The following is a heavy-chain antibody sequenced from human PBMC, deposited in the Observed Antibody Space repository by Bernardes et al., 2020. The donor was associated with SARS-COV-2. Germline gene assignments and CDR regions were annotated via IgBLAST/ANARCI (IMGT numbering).Heavy chain of an antibody. J-gene: IGHJ6*02. Sequence: LSLTRTVSGGSISSNNWWTWVRQPPGKGMEWIGEIYHTANTNYKPSLQSRVTISVDKSKNQFSLRLSSVTAADTAVYYCARSAYDYYYGMDVWGQGTTVTVSS. CDR1: GGSISSNNW. D-gene: IGHD3-3*01. CDR3: ARSAYDYYYGMDV. V-gene: IGHV4-4*02. CDR2: IYHTANT.